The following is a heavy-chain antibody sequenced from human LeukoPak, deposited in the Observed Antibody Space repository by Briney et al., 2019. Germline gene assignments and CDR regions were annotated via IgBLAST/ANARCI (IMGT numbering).Heavy chain of an antibody. Sequence: SETLSLTCAVSGGSISSYYWSWIRQPPGKGLEWIGYIYSSGNTNYNPSLKGRVYSSGSTNYNPSLKSRVTISVDTSKNQFSLKLSSVTAADTAVYYCGYRSFRDDVSDYWGQGTLVTVSS. J-gene: IGHJ4*02. CDR2: IYSSGNT. CDR3: GYRSFRDDVSDY. D-gene: IGHD3-3*01. V-gene: IGHV4-59*12. CDR1: GGSISSYY.